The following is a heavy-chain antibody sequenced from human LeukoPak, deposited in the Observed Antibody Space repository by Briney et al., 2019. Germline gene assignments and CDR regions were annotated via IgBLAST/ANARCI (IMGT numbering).Heavy chain of an antibody. V-gene: IGHV1-2*02. CDR1: GYTFIDNY. CDR3: ARREFTPAGPGNYHYYYLDV. Sequence: ASVKVSCKASGYTFIDNYLHWVRQAPGQGLEWMGWINPNSGGTNFAQKFLGRVTMTRDTSISTAYMELDRLTSGDTAIYYCARREFTPAGPGNYHYYYLDVWGKGTMLTVSS. J-gene: IGHJ6*03. CDR2: INPNSGGT. D-gene: IGHD6-13*01.